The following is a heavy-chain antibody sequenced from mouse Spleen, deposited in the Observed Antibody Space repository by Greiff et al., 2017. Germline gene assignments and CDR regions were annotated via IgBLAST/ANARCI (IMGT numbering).Heavy chain of an antibody. J-gene: IGHJ2*01. CDR2: IDPETGGT. D-gene: IGHD2-4*01. CDR1: GYTFTDYE. V-gene: IGHV1-15*01. Sequence: QVQLQQSGAELVRPGASVTLSCKASGYTFTDYEMHWVKQTPVHGLEWIGAIDPETGGTAYNQKFKGKATLTADKSSSTAYMELRSLTSEDSAVYYCTYMITRSFDYWGQGTTLTVSS. CDR3: TYMITRSFDY.